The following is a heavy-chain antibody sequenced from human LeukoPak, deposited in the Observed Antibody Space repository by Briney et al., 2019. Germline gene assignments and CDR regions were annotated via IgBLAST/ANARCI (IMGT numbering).Heavy chain of an antibody. D-gene: IGHD6-13*01. V-gene: IGHV4-30-4*01. J-gene: IGHJ3*02. CDR1: GGSISSGDYY. Sequence: SQTLSLTCTVSGGSISSGDYYWSWIRQPPGKGLEWIGYIYYSGSTNYNPSLKSRVTISVDTSKNQFSLKLSSVTAADTAVYYCARAGGYSSSWYLTFDIWGQGTMVTVSS. CDR2: IYYSGST. CDR3: ARAGGYSSSWYLTFDI.